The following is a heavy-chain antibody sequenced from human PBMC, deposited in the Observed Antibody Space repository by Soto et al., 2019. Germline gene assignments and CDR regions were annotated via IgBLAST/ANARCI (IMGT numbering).Heavy chain of an antibody. CDR2: INSDGSST. D-gene: IGHD6-19*01. CDR3: ASSGRPTQRINWFDP. Sequence: EVQLVESGGGLVQPGGSLRLSCAASGFTFSSYWMHWVRQAPGKGLVWVSRINSDGSSTSYADSVKGRFTISRDNAKNTLYLQMNSLRAEDTAVYYCASSGRPTQRINWFDPWGQGTLVTVSS. J-gene: IGHJ5*02. V-gene: IGHV3-74*01. CDR1: GFTFSSYW.